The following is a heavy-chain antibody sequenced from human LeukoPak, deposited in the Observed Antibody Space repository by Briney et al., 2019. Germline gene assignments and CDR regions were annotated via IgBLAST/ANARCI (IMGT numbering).Heavy chain of an antibody. J-gene: IGHJ4*02. D-gene: IGHD3-10*01. Sequence: GGSLRLSCAASACTFSDYYMHWVRQAPGKGLLWISHINGDGSRTGYADSVKGRFTISRDNAKNILYLQMNSLRAEDTAVYYCSRGTYPYSSDNWGQGALVTVSS. CDR1: ACTFSDYY. CDR2: INGDGSRT. V-gene: IGHV3-74*01. CDR3: SRGTYPYSSDN.